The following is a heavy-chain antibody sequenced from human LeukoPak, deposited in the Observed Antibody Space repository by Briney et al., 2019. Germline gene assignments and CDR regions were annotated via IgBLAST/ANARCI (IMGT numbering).Heavy chain of an antibody. J-gene: IGHJ4*02. D-gene: IGHD3-10*01. CDR1: GGTFSSYA. CDR2: IIPIFGTA. V-gene: IGHV1-69*13. CDR3: ARDLFHSMVRGVPPFDY. Sequence: ASVTVSCKASGGTFSSYAISWVRQAPGHGLEWMGGIIPIFGTANYAQKFQGRVTITADESPSTASMELCSLRSDDTAVYYCARDLFHSMVRGVPPFDYWGQGTLVTVSS.